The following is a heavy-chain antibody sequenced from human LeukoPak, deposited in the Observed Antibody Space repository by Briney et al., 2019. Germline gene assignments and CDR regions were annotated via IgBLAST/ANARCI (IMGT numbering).Heavy chain of an antibody. Sequence: QPGRSLRLSCAASGFTFSSYGMHWVRQAPGKGLEWVAVVWFDGVSKTYAGSVKGRFTISRDNSKNTLSLEMNSLRAEDTAVYFCARDRGGVASHSERFDFWGQGTRVTVSS. CDR2: VWFDGVSK. CDR3: ARDRGGVASHSERFDF. V-gene: IGHV3-33*01. J-gene: IGHJ4*02. D-gene: IGHD3-10*01. CDR1: GFTFSSYG.